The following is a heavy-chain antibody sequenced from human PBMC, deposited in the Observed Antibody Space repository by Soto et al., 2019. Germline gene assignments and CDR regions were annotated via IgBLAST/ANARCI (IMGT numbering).Heavy chain of an antibody. CDR1: GGSSRSGGYY. CDR3: ARGTDEYGDYSL. Sequence: TLSVTCTVSGGSSRSGGYYWSWIRQHPGKGLEWIGYIYYSGSTYYNPSLKSRVTISVDTSKNQFSLKLSSVTAADTAVYYCARGTDEYGDYSLWGRGTLVTVSS. D-gene: IGHD4-17*01. V-gene: IGHV4-31*03. CDR2: IYYSGST. J-gene: IGHJ2*01.